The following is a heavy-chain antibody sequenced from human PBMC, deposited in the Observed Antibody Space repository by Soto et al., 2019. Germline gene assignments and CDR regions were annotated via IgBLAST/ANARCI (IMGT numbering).Heavy chain of an antibody. V-gene: IGHV2-5*02. CDR1: GFSLTTSGVG. D-gene: IGHD3-10*01. CDR2: IYWDDDK. CDR3: AHHPYYGLGSYCFDY. Sequence: QITLKESGTTLVRPTQTLTLTCTFSGFSLTTSGVGVGWIRQPPGKALEWLAVIYWDDDKRYSSSLKSRLTTTKDRSKSQVVLIMNNMDPVDTATYYCAHHPYYGLGSYCFDYWGQGTLVTVSS. J-gene: IGHJ4*02.